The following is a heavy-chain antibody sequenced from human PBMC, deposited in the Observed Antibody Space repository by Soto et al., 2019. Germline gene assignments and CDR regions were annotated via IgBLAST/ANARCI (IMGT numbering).Heavy chain of an antibody. Sequence: GGSLRLSCAASGFTFSTCAMNWVRQAPGKGLEWVSGISDSGVSSYYADSVKGRFTISRDNSKNTLHLQMNSLRAEDTAVYCCAKQGNGYNTDYWGQGTLVTVSS. CDR3: AKQGNGYNTDY. V-gene: IGHV3-23*01. J-gene: IGHJ4*02. D-gene: IGHD5-12*01. CDR1: GFTFSTCA. CDR2: ISDSGVSS.